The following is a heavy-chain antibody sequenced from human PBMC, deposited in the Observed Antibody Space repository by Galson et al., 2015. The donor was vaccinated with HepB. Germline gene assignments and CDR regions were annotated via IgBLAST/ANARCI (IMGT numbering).Heavy chain of an antibody. Sequence: SLRLSCAASGFIFSSYAMSWVRQAPEKGLEWVSAISGSGGSTYYADSVKGRFSISRDNSKNTLCLQVKSLRAEDTAVCYCAKDRSNFWNGYYTSGGFDYWGQGTLVTVSS. CDR3: AKDRSNFWNGYYTSGGFDY. CDR2: ISGSGGST. V-gene: IGHV3-23*01. CDR1: GFIFSSYA. J-gene: IGHJ4*02. D-gene: IGHD3-3*01.